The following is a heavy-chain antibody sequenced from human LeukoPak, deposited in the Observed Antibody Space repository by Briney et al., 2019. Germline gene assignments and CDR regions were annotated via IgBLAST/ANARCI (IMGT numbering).Heavy chain of an antibody. CDR2: ISSSSSYI. D-gene: IGHD6-19*01. CDR3: ASAVAVAGTAGRSAQTDH. CDR1: GFTFSSYS. V-gene: IGHV3-21*04. Sequence: PGGSLRLSCAASGFTFSSYSMNWVRQAPGKGLEWVSSISSSSSYIYYADSVKGRFTISRDNAKNSLYLQMNSLRAEDTAVYYCASAVAVAGTAGRSAQTDHWGQGTLVTVSS. J-gene: IGHJ4*02.